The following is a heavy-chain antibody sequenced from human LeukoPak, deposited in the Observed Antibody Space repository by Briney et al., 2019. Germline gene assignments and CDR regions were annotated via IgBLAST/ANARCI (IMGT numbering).Heavy chain of an antibody. V-gene: IGHV3-33*06. CDR2: IWYDGSNT. D-gene: IGHD3-10*01. CDR1: GFSFSGFG. Sequence: GRSLRLSCAASGFSFSGFGMHWVRQAPGKGPEWVAVIWYDGSNTYYADSVKGRFTISRDNSKNTLYLQMNSLRAEDTAVYYCAKYDYYGSGSYPKDYYYGMDVWGQGTTVTVSS. J-gene: IGHJ6*02. CDR3: AKYDYYGSGSYPKDYYYGMDV.